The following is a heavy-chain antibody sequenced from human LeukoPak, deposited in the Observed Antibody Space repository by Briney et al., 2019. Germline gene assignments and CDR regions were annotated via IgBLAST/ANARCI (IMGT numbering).Heavy chain of an antibody. V-gene: IGHV1-8*01. D-gene: IGHD4-4*01. J-gene: IGHJ6*02. CDR3: ARGGVLGNFHYYYYYGMDV. CDR2: MNPNSGNT. CDR1: GYTFTSYD. Sequence: GASVKVSCKASGYTFTSYDINWVRQATGQGLEWMGWMNPNSGNTGYAQKFQGRVTMTRNTSISTAYMELSSLRSEDTAVYYCARGGVLGNFHYYYYYGMDVWGQGTTVTVSS.